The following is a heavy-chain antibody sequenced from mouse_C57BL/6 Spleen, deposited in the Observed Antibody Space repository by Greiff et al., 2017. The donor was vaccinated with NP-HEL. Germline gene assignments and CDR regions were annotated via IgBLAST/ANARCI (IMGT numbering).Heavy chain of an antibody. Sequence: QVQLQQSGPDLVQPFSSLPMSCTASGFTFTTYPLEWMPQTPGKSLEWIGNFHPYNDDTKYNEKFKGTATLTVEKSSSTIYLELSRVTSDDSAVYYCARGDDYGFDYWGQGTTLTVSS. CDR1: GFTFTTYP. J-gene: IGHJ2*01. CDR3: ARGDDYGFDY. V-gene: IGHV1-47*01. CDR2: FHPYNDDT. D-gene: IGHD2-4*01.